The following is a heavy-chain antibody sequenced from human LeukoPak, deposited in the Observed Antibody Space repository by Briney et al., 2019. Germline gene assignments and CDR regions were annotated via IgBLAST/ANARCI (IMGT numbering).Heavy chain of an antibody. Sequence: ASVKVSCKASGYTFTGYYMHWVRQAPGQGLEWMGWINPNSGGTNYAQKFQGRVTMTRDASISTAYMELSRLRSDDTAVYYCARDRILPVVVVPAAIYWFDPWGQGTLVTVSS. V-gene: IGHV1-2*02. CDR1: GYTFTGYY. D-gene: IGHD2-2*01. CDR3: ARDRILPVVVVPAAIYWFDP. CDR2: INPNSGGT. J-gene: IGHJ5*02.